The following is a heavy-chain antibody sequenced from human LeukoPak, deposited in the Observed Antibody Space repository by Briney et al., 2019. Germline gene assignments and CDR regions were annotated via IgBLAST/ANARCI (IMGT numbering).Heavy chain of an antibody. D-gene: IGHD2-15*01. Sequence: GGSLRLSCAASGFTFSSYAMSWVRQAPGKGLEWVSAISGSGGSTYYADSVKGRFTISRDNAKNSLYLQMNSLRAEDTAVYYCARWVSCSGGSCYFYIDYWGQGTLVTVSS. CDR3: ARWVSCSGGSCYFYIDY. CDR2: ISGSGGST. J-gene: IGHJ4*02. CDR1: GFTFSSYA. V-gene: IGHV3-23*01.